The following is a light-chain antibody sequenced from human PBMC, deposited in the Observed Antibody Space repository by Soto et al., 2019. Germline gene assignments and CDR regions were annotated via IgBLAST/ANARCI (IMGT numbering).Light chain of an antibody. V-gene: IGKV3-15*01. CDR3: QQYNNWPPT. CDR2: GAS. J-gene: IGKJ1*01. Sequence: IGLTQTQNTLSLSAGGRSTLSFRSSQSLSSSSLAWYQQKPGQAPRLLIYGASTRATGIPAGLSGSGSGTEFTLTISSLQSEDYAVYYCQQYNNWPPTFGQGTKVDIK. CDR1: QSLSSS.